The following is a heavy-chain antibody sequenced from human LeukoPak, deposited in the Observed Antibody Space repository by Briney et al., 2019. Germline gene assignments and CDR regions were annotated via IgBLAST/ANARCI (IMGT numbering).Heavy chain of an antibody. Sequence: PSETLSLTCSVSGASISPYYWVWIRQPPGKGLEWIGYVFYNGRTSYNPSLKSRVAISADTSKNQFSLKMNSVTAADTAVYYCASGNYYQDYWGQGTVVTVSP. CDR1: GASISPYY. D-gene: IGHD1-26*01. CDR2: VFYNGRT. J-gene: IGHJ4*02. V-gene: IGHV4-59*08. CDR3: ASGNYYQDY.